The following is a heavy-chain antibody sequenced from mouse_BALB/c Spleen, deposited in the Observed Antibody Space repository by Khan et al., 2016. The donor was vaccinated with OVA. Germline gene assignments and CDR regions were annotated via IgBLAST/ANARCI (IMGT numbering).Heavy chain of an antibody. CDR3: ARGGAAYYRNDGGAMDD. CDR1: GYTFTNAG. V-gene: IGHV9-4*02. D-gene: IGHD2-14*01. J-gene: IGHJ4*01. CDR2: INTHSGVP. Sequence: QIQLVQSGPELKKPGETVRISCKASGYTFTNAGMQWVQKMPGKGLKWIGWINTHSGVPKYAEDFKGRFAFSLETSASTVYLQITNLKNEDTATYFCARGGAAYYRNDGGAMDDWGQGTSGTVSS.